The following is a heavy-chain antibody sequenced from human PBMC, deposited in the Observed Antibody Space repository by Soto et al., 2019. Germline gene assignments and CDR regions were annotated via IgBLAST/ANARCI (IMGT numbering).Heavy chain of an antibody. J-gene: IGHJ4*02. D-gene: IGHD3-9*01. CDR2: ISPKSGGT. CDR3: ARPPGYISDWYYFDL. CDR1: GYSFIDYY. Sequence: QVQLVQSGAEVKKPGASVKVSCEASGYSFIDYYMHWVRQAPGQGFEWMGRISPKSGGTNYAQKFEGRVTMTWDTSLNTAYMELNSLISEDTAVYYCARPPGYISDWYYFDLWGQGTLVTVSS. V-gene: IGHV1-2*02.